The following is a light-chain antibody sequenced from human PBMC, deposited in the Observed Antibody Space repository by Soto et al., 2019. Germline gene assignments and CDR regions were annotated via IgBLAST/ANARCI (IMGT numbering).Light chain of an antibody. Sequence: VMPSPITLSVSPGESATLSCGASQSDSHNLGWYQQKPGQAPKLLIYWASNRASGVPARFSGSGSGTEFTLTISILQAEDVALYYCQQYYSRPPCTFGGGTKVDIK. J-gene: IGKJ4*02. CDR1: QSDSHN. CDR3: QQYYSRPPCT. CDR2: WAS. V-gene: IGKV3D-15*03.